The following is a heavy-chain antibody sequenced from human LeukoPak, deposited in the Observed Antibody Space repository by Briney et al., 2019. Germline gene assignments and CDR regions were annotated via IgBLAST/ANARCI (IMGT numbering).Heavy chain of an antibody. CDR3: ARGDGSSSGLYFDS. D-gene: IGHD6-6*01. V-gene: IGHV3-7*01. J-gene: IGHJ4*02. CDR2: IKQDGSDK. Sequence: GGSLRLSCSTSGFNFYTYWMSWVRQAPGRGLEWVANIKQDGSDKYYVDSVKGRFTVSRDNAYSSLYLQMNNLRAEDTALYYCARGDGSSSGLYFDSWGQGILVTVSS. CDR1: GFNFYTYW.